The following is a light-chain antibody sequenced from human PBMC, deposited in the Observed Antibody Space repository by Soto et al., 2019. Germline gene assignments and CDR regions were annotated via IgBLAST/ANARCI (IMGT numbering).Light chain of an antibody. Sequence: DFVMTQSPDSLAVSLGERATINCKASQSVLSNSNNKNYLAWFQQKSGQPPKLLIYWASARQSGVPDRFSGSGSATDFTLTISSLRAEDVAVYYCQQYHSDPITFGQGTRLEIK. J-gene: IGKJ5*01. CDR1: QSVLSNSNNKNY. V-gene: IGKV4-1*01. CDR3: QQYHSDPIT. CDR2: WAS.